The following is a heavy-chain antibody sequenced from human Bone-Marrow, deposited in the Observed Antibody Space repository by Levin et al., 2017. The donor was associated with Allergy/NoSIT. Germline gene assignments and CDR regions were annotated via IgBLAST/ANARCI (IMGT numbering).Heavy chain of an antibody. CDR3: ARDPRSSGWYAWFDP. V-gene: IGHV3-30-3*01. Sequence: GESLKISCAASGFTFSSYAMHWVRQAPGKGLEWVAVISYDGSNKYYADSVKGRFTISRDNSKNTLYLQMNSLRAEDTAVYYCARDPRSSGWYAWFDPWGQGTLVTVSS. CDR2: ISYDGSNK. J-gene: IGHJ5*02. CDR1: GFTFSSYA. D-gene: IGHD6-19*01.